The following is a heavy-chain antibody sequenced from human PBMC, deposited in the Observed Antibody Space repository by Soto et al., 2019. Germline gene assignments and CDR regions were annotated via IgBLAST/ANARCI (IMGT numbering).Heavy chain of an antibody. CDR2: IYYSGST. CDR1: GGSISSSSYY. D-gene: IGHD2-15*01. J-gene: IGHJ4*02. CDR3: AGPYCPPHYPY. Sequence: QLQLQESGPGLVKPSETLSLTCTVSGGSISSSSYYWGWIRQPPGKGLEWIGSIYYSGSTYYNPSLQRRVTLSVGPAKEQFPLKLSFVNGAEPAVLFCAGPYCPPHYPYWGQGTLVTVSS. V-gene: IGHV4-39*01.